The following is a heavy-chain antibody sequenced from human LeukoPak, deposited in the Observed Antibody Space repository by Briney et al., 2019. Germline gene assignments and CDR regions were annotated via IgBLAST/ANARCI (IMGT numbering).Heavy chain of an antibody. CDR3: ARVRSSGWNYDAFDI. CDR1: GYTFTSYG. D-gene: IGHD6-19*01. J-gene: IGHJ3*02. V-gene: IGHV1-18*01. CDR2: ISAYNGNT. Sequence: ASVKVSCKASGYTFTSYGISWVRQAPGQGLEWMGWISAYNGNTNYAQKLQGRVTMTTDTSTSTAYMELSSLRSEDTAVYYCARVRSSGWNYDAFDIWGQGTMVTVSS.